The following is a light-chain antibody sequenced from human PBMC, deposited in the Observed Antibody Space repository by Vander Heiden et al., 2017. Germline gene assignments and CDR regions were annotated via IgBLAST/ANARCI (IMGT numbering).Light chain of an antibody. CDR1: QSVSSSF. CDR2: GTS. CDR3: QQFGSSPRYS. Sequence: EIVLTQSPGTLSLSPGESATLSCRASQSVSSSFLGWYQQKPGQAPRLLIYGTSSRATGIPDRFSGSGSGTDFTLTISRLEAEDFAVYYCQQFGSSPRYSFGQGTKLEIK. V-gene: IGKV3-20*01. J-gene: IGKJ2*03.